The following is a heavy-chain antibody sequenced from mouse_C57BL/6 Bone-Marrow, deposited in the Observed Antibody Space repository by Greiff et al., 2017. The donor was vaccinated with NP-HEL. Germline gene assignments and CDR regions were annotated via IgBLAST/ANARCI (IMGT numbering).Heavy chain of an antibody. J-gene: IGHJ1*03. V-gene: IGHV2-5*01. Sequence: VKLVEPGPGLVQPSQSLSITCTVSGFSFTSYGVHWVRPSPGKGLEWLGVIWSGGCTDSNAAFLSRLSITEDNSKSQVIYKMTSLQADDTAIYYCAKNDGLWYFDVWGTGTTVTVSS. CDR2: IWSGGCT. D-gene: IGHD2-3*01. CDR1: GFSFTSYG. CDR3: AKNDGLWYFDV.